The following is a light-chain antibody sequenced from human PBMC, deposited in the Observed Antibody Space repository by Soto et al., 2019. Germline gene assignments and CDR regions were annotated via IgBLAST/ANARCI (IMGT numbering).Light chain of an antibody. CDR2: GAS. CDR1: QSVDSSF. J-gene: IGKJ1*01. CDR3: QQYVSSVT. Sequence: EIVLTQSPGSLSLSPGERATLSCRASQSVDSSFFAWYQKKPGQAPRLLIYGASKRAAGIPDRFSGSGSVTDFTLTISRLEPDDFAVYYCQQYVSSVTFGQGTKVEIK. V-gene: IGKV3-20*01.